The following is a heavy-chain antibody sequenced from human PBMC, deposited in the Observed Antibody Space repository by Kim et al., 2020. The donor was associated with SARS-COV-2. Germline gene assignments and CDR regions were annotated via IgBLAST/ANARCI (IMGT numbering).Heavy chain of an antibody. J-gene: IGHJ6*02. Sequence: SETLSLTCTVSGGSISSGGYYWSWIRQHPGKGLEWIGYIYYSGSTYYNPSLKSRVTISVDTSKNQFSLKLSSVTAADTAVYYCARWFKKGYYGMDVWGQGTTVTVSS. CDR3: ARWFKKGYYGMDV. CDR1: GGSISSGGYY. V-gene: IGHV4-31*03. D-gene: IGHD3-22*01. CDR2: IYYSGST.